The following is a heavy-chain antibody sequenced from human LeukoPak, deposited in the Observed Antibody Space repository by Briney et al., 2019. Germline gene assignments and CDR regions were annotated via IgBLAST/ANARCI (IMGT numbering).Heavy chain of an antibody. Sequence: SETLSLTCAVYGGSFSGYYWSWIRQPPGKGLEWIGSIYYSGSTYYNPSLKSRVTISVDTSKNQFSLKLSSVTAADTAVYYCARDHDWFDPWGQGTLVTVSS. CDR1: GGSFSGYY. CDR3: ARDHDWFDP. V-gene: IGHV4-34*01. J-gene: IGHJ5*02. CDR2: IYYSGST.